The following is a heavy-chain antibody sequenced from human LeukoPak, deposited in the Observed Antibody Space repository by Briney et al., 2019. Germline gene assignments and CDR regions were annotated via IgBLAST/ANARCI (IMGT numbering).Heavy chain of an antibody. J-gene: IGHJ5*02. V-gene: IGHV3-21*04. CDR1: GFTFSTYN. D-gene: IGHD3-22*01. Sequence: GGSLRLSCAASGFTFSTYNMNWVRQVPGKGLEWASSITSSSSYIYYAYSVKGRFTISRDNAKNSLYLQMNSLRAEDTAVYYCARDLRYYYDSSGYPSGSWFDPWGQGTLVTVSS. CDR2: ITSSSSYI. CDR3: ARDLRYYYDSSGYPSGSWFDP.